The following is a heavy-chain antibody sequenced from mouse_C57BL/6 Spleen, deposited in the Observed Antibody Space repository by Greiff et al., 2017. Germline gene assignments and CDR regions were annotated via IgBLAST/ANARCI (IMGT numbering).Heavy chain of an antibody. J-gene: IGHJ2*01. Sequence: VQLQQSGAELVKPGASVKLSCKASGYTFTEYTIHWVKQRSGQGLEWIGRFYPGSGSIKYNEKFKDKATLTADKSSSTVYMELSRLTSEDSAVXFCARHEDDYGPRGYFDYWGQGTTLTVSS. V-gene: IGHV1-62-2*01. CDR2: FYPGSGSI. CDR1: GYTFTEYT. D-gene: IGHD1-1*02. CDR3: ARHEDDYGPRGYFDY.